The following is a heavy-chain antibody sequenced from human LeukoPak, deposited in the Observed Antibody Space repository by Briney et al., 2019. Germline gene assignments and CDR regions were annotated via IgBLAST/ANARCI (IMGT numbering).Heavy chain of an antibody. CDR3: ARDPSNSSGYHAHFDS. J-gene: IGHJ4*02. D-gene: IGHD3-22*01. V-gene: IGHV1-18*01. CDR1: GYTFTSYG. CDR2: ISAYNGNT. Sequence: ASVKVPCKASGYTFTSYGISWVRQAPGQGLEWMGWISAYNGNTNYAQKLQGRVTMTTDTSTTTAYMELRSLRSDDTAMYYCARDPSNSSGYHAHFDSWGQGTLVTVSS.